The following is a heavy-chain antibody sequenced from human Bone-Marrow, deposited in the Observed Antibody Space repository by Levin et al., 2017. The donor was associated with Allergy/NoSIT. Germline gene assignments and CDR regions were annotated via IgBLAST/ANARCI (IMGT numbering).Heavy chain of an antibody. D-gene: IGHD3-3*01. CDR1: EFAVSTSY. CDR3: TKDLDYHDAFDI. J-gene: IGHJ3*02. V-gene: IGHV3-53*01. Sequence: GASVKVSCAAYEFAVSTSYMSWVRQAPGKGLEWVSLIETGGSTYHADSVKGRFTISRDNSENTVDLQMNNLRVEDTAVYYCTKDLDYHDAFDIWGQGTMVTVSS. CDR2: IETGGST.